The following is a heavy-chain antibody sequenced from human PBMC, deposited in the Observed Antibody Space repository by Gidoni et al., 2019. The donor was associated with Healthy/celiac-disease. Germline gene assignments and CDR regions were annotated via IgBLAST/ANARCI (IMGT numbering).Heavy chain of an antibody. CDR1: GFTFSSYS. V-gene: IGHV3-21*01. J-gene: IGHJ6*02. CDR3: AREEDTIFPSNYYYYGMDV. Sequence: EVQLVESGGGLVKPGGSLRLSCAASGFTFSSYSMNWVRQAPGKGLEWVSSISSSSSYIYYADSVKGRFTISRDNAKNSLYLQMNSLRAEDTAVYYCAREEDTIFPSNYYYYGMDVWAQGTTVTVSS. CDR2: ISSSSSYI. D-gene: IGHD3-9*01.